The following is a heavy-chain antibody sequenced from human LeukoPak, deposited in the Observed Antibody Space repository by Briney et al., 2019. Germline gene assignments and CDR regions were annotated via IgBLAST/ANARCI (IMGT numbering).Heavy chain of an antibody. V-gene: IGHV4-38-2*01. D-gene: IGHD6-19*01. CDR2: IYRSGST. J-gene: IGHJ4*02. CDR1: GGSISSGYC. Sequence: PSETLSLTCAVSGGSISSGYCWGWLRPPPEKGEERSETIYRSGSTYYNASLKSRVTISVDTSKHQFSLQLNSVTAADAAVYYCARVVDSAAVAGTGKYYFDYWGQGSLVTVSS. CDR3: ARVVDSAAVAGTGKYYFDY.